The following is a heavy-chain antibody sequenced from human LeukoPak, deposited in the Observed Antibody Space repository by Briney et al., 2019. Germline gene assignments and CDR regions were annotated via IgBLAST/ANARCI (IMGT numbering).Heavy chain of an antibody. D-gene: IGHD6-6*01. V-gene: IGHV3-15*01. J-gene: IGHJ4*02. CDR2: IKTKTDGGTT. Sequence: GGSLRLSCAASGLTYSNAWMSWVRQAPGEGLEWVARIKTKTDGGTTDYAAPVKGRFTISRDDSKNTLYLQLNSLKTEDTAVYYCTTTIAARGVSYWGQGTLVTVSS. CDR3: TTTIAARGVSY. CDR1: GLTYSNAW.